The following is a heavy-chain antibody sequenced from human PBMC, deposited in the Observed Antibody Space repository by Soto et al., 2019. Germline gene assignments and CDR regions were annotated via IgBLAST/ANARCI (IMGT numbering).Heavy chain of an antibody. D-gene: IGHD3-22*01. V-gene: IGHV3-30-3*01. CDR1: GFTFSSYA. CDR2: ISYDGSNK. Sequence: GGSLRLSCAASGFTFSSYAMHWVRQAPGKGLEWVAVISYDGSNKYYADSVKGRFTISRDNSKNTLYLQMNSLRAEDTAVYYCARETYYDSSGSFYYYYGMDVWGQGTTVTVSS. CDR3: ARETYYDSSGSFYYYYGMDV. J-gene: IGHJ6*02.